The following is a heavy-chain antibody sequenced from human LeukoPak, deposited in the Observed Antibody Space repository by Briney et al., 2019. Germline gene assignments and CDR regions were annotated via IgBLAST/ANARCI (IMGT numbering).Heavy chain of an antibody. CDR2: IYSDNT. J-gene: IGHJ4*02. CDR3: ARRAGAYSHPYDY. V-gene: IGHV3-53*01. CDR1: GFTVSSNS. D-gene: IGHD4/OR15-4a*01. Sequence: GGSLRLSCTVSGFTVSSNSMSWVRQAPGKGLEWVSFIYSDNTHYSDSVKGRFTISRDNSKNTLNLQMNSLRAEDTAVYYCARRAGAYSHPYDYWGQGTLVTVSS.